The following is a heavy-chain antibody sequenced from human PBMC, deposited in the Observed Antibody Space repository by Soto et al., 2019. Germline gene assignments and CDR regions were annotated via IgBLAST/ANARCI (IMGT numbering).Heavy chain of an antibody. CDR2: IQNSGTT. D-gene: IGHD1-1*01. CDR3: ARDSGLSAFDV. CDR1: GFNVRHNY. Sequence: EVQLVESGGGWVRPGESLRLSCAASGFNVRHNYMSWVRQAPGKGLESVSLIQNSGTTSYPDSVKRRITVSRNNSKYILYLQMNSLRAEDAAVYYCARDSGLSAFDVWGQGTIVTVSS. J-gene: IGHJ3*01. V-gene: IGHV3-66*01.